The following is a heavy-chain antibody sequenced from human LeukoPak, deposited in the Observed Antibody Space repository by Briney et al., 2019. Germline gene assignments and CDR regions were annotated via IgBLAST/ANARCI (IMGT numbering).Heavy chain of an antibody. CDR1: GYTFTGYY. CDR2: INPNSGGT. V-gene: IGHV1-2*02. CDR3: ARTYYYDSSVDY. Sequence: ASVKVSCKASGYTFTGYYMHWVRQAPGRGLEWMGWINPNSGGTNYAQNFQGRVTMTRDTSISTAYMELSRLRSDDAAVYYCARTYYYDSSVDYWGQGTLVTVSS. J-gene: IGHJ4*02. D-gene: IGHD3-22*01.